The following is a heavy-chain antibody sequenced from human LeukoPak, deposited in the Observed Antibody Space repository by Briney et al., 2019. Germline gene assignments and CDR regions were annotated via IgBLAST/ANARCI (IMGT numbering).Heavy chain of an antibody. CDR1: GGSISSSSYY. CDR2: IYYSGST. J-gene: IGHJ5*02. CDR3: ARGSSWFTNWFDP. D-gene: IGHD6-13*01. V-gene: IGHV4-39*07. Sequence: PSETLSLTCTVSGGSISSSSYYWGWIRQPPGKGLEWIGSIYYSGSTYYNPSLKSRVTISVDTSKNQFSLKLSSVTAADTAVYYCARGSSWFTNWFDPWGQGTLVTVSS.